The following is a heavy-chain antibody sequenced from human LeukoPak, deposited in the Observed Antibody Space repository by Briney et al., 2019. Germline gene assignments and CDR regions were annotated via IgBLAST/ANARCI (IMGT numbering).Heavy chain of an antibody. Sequence: ASVKVSFKASGYTFTSYGISWVRQAPGQGLEWMGWISAYNGNTNYAQKLQGRVTMTTDTSTSTAYMELRSLRSDDTAVYYCARAGAVTVYFSRADYFDYWGQGTLVTVSS. CDR3: ARAGAVTVYFSRADYFDY. V-gene: IGHV1-18*01. D-gene: IGHD4-11*01. CDR2: ISAYNGNT. CDR1: GYTFTSYG. J-gene: IGHJ4*02.